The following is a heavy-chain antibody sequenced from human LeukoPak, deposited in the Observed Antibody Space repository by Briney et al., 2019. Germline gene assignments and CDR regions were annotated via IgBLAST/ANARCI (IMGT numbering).Heavy chain of an antibody. CDR1: GGSISSSY. J-gene: IGHJ2*01. Sequence: SETLSLTCTVSGGSISSSYWNWIRQPPGKGLEWIGYIYYSGSTNYNPSLKSRVTISVDTSKNQFSLKLSSVTAADTAVYYCARDWYYDSSGYYYRSIDWYFDLWGRGTLVTVSS. D-gene: IGHD3-22*01. V-gene: IGHV4-59*01. CDR2: IYYSGST. CDR3: ARDWYYDSSGYYYRSIDWYFDL.